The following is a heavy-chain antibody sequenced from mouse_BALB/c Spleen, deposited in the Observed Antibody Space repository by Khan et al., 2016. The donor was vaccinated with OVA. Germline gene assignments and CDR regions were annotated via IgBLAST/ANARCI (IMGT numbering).Heavy chain of an antibody. CDR2: ISDLAYTF. J-gene: IGHJ3*01. CDR1: GFTFSDYG. Sequence: EVELVEPGGGLVQPGGSRKLSCAASGFTFSDYGMAWVRQAPGKGPEWVAFISDLAYTFYYADTVTGRFTLSRENATNTLYLEMSSLRSGDTAMYYCARGGGTAPFAYWGQGTLVTVSA. CDR3: ARGGGTAPFAY. D-gene: IGHD1-2*01. V-gene: IGHV5-15*02.